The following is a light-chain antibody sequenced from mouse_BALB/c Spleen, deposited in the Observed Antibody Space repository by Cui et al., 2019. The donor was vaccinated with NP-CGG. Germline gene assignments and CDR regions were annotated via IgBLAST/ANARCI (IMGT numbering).Light chain of an antibody. CDR1: TGAVTTNNF. V-gene: IGLV1*01. Sequence: QAVVTPASALTTSPGETVTLTCRSSTGAVTTNNFANWVQEKSDHLFTGLIGGTNNRAPGVPARFSGSLIGDKAALTITGAQTEDEAIYFCALWYSNHWIFGSGTKVTVL. CDR2: GTN. J-gene: IGLJ3*01. CDR3: ALWYSNHWI.